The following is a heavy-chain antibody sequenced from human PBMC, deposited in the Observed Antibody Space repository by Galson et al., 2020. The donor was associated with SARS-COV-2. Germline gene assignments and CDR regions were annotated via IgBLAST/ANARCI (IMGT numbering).Heavy chain of an antibody. CDR3: AKERQGSLWFGELSDGMDV. V-gene: IGHV3-30*18. Sequence: GESLKISCAASGFTFSSYGMHWVRQAPDKGLEWVAVISYDGSNKYYADSVKGRFTISRDNSKNTLYLQMNSLRAEDTAVYYCAKERQGSLWFGELSDGMDVWGQGTTVTVSS. CDR1: GFTFSSYG. D-gene: IGHD3-10*01. J-gene: IGHJ6*02. CDR2: ISYDGSNK.